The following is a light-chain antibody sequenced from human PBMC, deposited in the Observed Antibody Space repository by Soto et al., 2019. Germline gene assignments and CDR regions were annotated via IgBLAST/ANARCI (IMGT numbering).Light chain of an antibody. J-gene: IGKJ3*01. V-gene: IGKV3-20*01. Sequence: EIVLTQSPGTPSLSPGERATLSCRASQSVSSSYLAWYQQKPGQAPRLLIYGASSRATGIPDRFSGSGSGTDFTLTISRLEPEDFAVYYCQQYGSSLLTFGPGTKVDIK. CDR1: QSVSSSY. CDR2: GAS. CDR3: QQYGSSLLT.